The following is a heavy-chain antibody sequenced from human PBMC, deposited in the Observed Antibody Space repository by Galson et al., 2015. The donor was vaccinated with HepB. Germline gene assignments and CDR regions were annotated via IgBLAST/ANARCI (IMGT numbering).Heavy chain of an antibody. D-gene: IGHD5-18*01. CDR2: INHSGST. CDR1: GFTFSSYW. J-gene: IGHJ4*02. V-gene: IGHV4-34*01. CDR3: ARGPMVSGYSYGDDFDY. Sequence: LRLSCAASGFTFSSYWMSWVRQPPGKGLEWIGEINHSGSTNYNPSLKSRVTISVDTSKNQFSLKLSSVTAADTAVYYCARGPMVSGYSYGDDFDYWGQGTLVTASS.